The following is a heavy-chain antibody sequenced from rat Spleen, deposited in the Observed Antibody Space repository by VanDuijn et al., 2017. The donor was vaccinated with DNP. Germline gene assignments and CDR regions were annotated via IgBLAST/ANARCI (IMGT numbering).Heavy chain of an antibody. V-gene: IGHV5S10*01. CDR1: GFTFSDYN. Sequence: EVQLVESGGGLVQPGRSLKLSCAASGFTFSDYNMAWVRQAPKKGLEWVATIIYDGSRTYYRDSVKGRFTISRDNARSILYLQMDSLSFEDTATYYCARRGLGTVSFDDWGQGVMVTVSS. D-gene: IGHD1-11*01. J-gene: IGHJ2*01. CDR2: IIYDGSRT. CDR3: ARRGLGTVSFDD.